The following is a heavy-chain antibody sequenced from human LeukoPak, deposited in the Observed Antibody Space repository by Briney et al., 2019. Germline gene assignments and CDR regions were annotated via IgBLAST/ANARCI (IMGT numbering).Heavy chain of an antibody. CDR3: VRMSYYENSGYSPFDS. Sequence: PSDTLSLTCTVSNDSISSTISFWGWIRQPPGKGLEWIGSIYYSGTAYYSPSLKSRVTISVDMSKSQFSLKLTSVTAADTAIYYCVRMSYYENSGYSPFDSWGQGTLFTVSS. CDR2: IYYSGTA. D-gene: IGHD3-22*01. J-gene: IGHJ4*02. CDR1: NDSISSTISF. V-gene: IGHV4-39*01.